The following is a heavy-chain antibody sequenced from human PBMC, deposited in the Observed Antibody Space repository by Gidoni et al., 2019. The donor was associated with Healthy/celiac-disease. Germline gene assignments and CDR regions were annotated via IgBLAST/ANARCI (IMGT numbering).Heavy chain of an antibody. J-gene: IGHJ2*01. CDR1: GFTFSSYS. D-gene: IGHD3-22*01. V-gene: IGHV3-48*02. CDR3: ARINYYDSSGYYRSYWYFDL. Sequence: EVQLVESGGGLVQPGGSLRLSCAASGFTFSSYSMNWVRQAPGKGLEWVSYISSSSSTIFYADSVKGRFTISRDNAKNSLYLQINSLRDEDTAVYYCARINYYDSSGYYRSYWYFDLWGRGTLVTVSS. CDR2: ISSSSSTI.